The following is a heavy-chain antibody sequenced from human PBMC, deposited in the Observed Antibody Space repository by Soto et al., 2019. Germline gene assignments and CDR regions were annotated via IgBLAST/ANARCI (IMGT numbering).Heavy chain of an antibody. CDR1: GFTFGDYG. V-gene: IGHV1-18*01. Sequence: ASVKVSCKASGFTFGDYGLSWVRQAPGQPLEWMGWISGDNINSKYSQKFQGRLTMTTDTSTATASMELRSLTSDDTAVYYCGREGQQLAQEKYYQFNGMGVWGQGTTVTVSS. CDR2: ISGDNINS. CDR3: GREGQQLAQEKYYQFNGMGV. J-gene: IGHJ6*02. D-gene: IGHD6-13*01.